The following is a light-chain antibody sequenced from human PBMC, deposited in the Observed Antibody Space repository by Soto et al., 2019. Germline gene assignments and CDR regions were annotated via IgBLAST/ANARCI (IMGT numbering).Light chain of an antibody. Sequence: DIVMTQSPDSLAVSLGERATINCKSSQNVLYKSNNENYLAWFQQKPGQPPKLLIYWASTRKSGVPDRFTGSVSGSDFNLTISSLQAEDVAVYYCQQYYRTPPYTFGQGTKLEI. CDR3: QQYYRTPPYT. CDR2: WAS. V-gene: IGKV4-1*01. CDR1: QNVLYKSNNENY. J-gene: IGKJ2*01.